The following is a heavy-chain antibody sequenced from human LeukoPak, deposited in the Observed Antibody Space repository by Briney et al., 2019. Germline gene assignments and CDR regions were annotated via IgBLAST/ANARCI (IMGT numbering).Heavy chain of an antibody. D-gene: IGHD3-9*01. CDR3: AREGGEKRYFRFYYYGMDA. Sequence: PGGSLRLSCAASGFTFSSYWMSWVRQAPGKGLEWVANIKQDGSEKGYVASVKGRFTISRDDAKRSLYLQMNSLRAEDTAVYYCAREGGEKRYFRFYYYGMDAWGQGTTVTVSS. CDR2: IKQDGSEK. V-gene: IGHV3-7*01. CDR1: GFTFSSYW. J-gene: IGHJ6*02.